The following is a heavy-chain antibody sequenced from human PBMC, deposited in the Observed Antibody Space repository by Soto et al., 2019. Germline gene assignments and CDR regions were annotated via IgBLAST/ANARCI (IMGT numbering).Heavy chain of an antibody. V-gene: IGHV3-73*01. Sequence: LRLSCAASGFTFSGSAMHWVRQASGKGLEWVGRIRSKANSYATAYAASVKGRFTISRDDSKNTAYLQMNSLKTEDTGVYYCTKWTIAAAGLDCWGQGTLVTVSS. J-gene: IGHJ4*02. CDR3: TKWTIAAAGLDC. D-gene: IGHD6-13*01. CDR1: GFTFSGSA. CDR2: IRSKANSYAT.